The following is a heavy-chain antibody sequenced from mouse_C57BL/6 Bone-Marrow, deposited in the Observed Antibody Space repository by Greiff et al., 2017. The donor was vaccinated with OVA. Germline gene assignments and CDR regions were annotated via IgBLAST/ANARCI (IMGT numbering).Heavy chain of an antibody. CDR3: AYGSSLDV. J-gene: IGHJ1*03. Sequence: EVQLVESGAELVRPGASVKLSCTASGFNIKDDYMHWVKQRPEQGLEWIGWIDPENGDTEYASKFQGKATITADTSSNTAYLQLSSLTSEDTAVYCCAYGSSLDVWGTGTTVTVSS. CDR2: IDPENGDT. CDR1: GFNIKDDY. D-gene: IGHD1-1*01. V-gene: IGHV14-4*01.